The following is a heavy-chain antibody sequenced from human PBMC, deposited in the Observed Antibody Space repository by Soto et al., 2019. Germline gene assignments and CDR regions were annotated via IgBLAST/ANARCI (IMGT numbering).Heavy chain of an antibody. CDR1: SGTIGSVGYH. CDR2: IYYSGST. D-gene: IGHD2-15*01. V-gene: IGHV4-31*02. J-gene: IGHJ5*02. CDR3: GLSDGSNGFDP. Sequence: VFSGTIGSVGYHRSSNPKNPGKGLEWIGYIYYSGSTYYNPSLKSRVTISVDTSKNQFSLKLSSVTAADTSVDYCGLSDGSNGFDPRGKGTLVTGSP.